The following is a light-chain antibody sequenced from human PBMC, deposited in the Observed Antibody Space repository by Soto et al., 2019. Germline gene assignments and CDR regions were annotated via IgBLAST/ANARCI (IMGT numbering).Light chain of an antibody. Sequence: TQMTQSPSTLSASVGASVSITCRASRDIGTWLAWFQQKPGRAPNLLIYRASTLARGVPSRFRGSGSGTEFTLAISSLQPDDLATYYGHRHETYPLAFGGGTKVDI. CDR3: HRHETYPLA. V-gene: IGKV1-5*03. CDR2: RAS. CDR1: RDIGTW. J-gene: IGKJ4*01.